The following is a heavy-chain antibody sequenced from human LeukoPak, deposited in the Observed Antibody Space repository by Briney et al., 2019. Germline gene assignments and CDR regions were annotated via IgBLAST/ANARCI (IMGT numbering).Heavy chain of an antibody. D-gene: IGHD1-26*01. J-gene: IGHJ4*02. CDR3: ARVSLPSEYSGSFDY. V-gene: IGHV1-69*13. CDR2: TIPIFGTA. Sequence: SVKVSCKASGGTFSSYAISWVRQAPGQGLEWMGGTIPIFGTANYAQKFQGRVTITADESTSTAYMELSSLRSEDTAVYYCARVSLPSEYSGSFDYWGQGTLVTVSS. CDR1: GGTFSSYA.